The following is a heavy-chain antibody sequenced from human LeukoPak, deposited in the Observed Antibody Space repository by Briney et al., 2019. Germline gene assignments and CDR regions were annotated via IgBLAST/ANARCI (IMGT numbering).Heavy chain of an antibody. CDR3: ARAFWPYSSSHFDY. Sequence: PGGSLRLSCAAFGFTYSSYSMNWVRQAPGKGLEWVSSISSSSSYIYYADSVKGRFTISRDNAKNSLYLQMNSLRAEDTAVYYCARAFWPYSSSHFDYWGQGTLVTVSS. CDR1: GFTYSSYS. CDR2: ISSSSSYI. D-gene: IGHD6-6*01. V-gene: IGHV3-21*01. J-gene: IGHJ4*02.